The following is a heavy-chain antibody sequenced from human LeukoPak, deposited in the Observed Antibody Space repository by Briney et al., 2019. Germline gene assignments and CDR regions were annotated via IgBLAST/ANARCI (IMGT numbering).Heavy chain of an antibody. Sequence: ASVKVSCKASGGTFSSYAISWVRQAPGQGLEWMGWISAYNGNTNYAQKLQGRVTMTTDTSTSTAYMELRSLGSDDTAVYYCARDSRIAAAASDYWGQGTLVTVSS. CDR2: ISAYNGNT. CDR1: GGTFSSYA. V-gene: IGHV1-18*01. D-gene: IGHD6-13*01. J-gene: IGHJ4*02. CDR3: ARDSRIAAAASDY.